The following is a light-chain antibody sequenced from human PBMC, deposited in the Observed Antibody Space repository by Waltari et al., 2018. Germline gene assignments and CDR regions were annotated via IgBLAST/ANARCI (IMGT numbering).Light chain of an antibody. CDR2: EVS. V-gene: IGLV2-14*01. CDR1: SSDVDNYNY. CDR3: SSYTSSSTYV. J-gene: IGLJ1*01. Sequence: QSALTQPASVSGSPGQSITISCPGTSSDVDNYNYVSWYHKHPGKAPKLMIYEVSNRPSGVSNRFSGSKSGNTASLTISGLQAEDEADYYCSSYTSSSTYVFGTGTKVTVL.